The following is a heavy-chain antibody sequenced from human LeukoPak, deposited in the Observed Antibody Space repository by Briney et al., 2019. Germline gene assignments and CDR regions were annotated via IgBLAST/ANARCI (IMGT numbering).Heavy chain of an antibody. D-gene: IGHD3-22*01. J-gene: IGHJ3*02. CDR3: AKSRYYYDRVGAFDI. CDR2: ISGSGGST. Sequence: GGSLRLSCAASGFTFSSYAMSLVRQAPGKGLEWVSAISGSGGSTYYADSVKGRFTISRDNSKNTLYLQMNSLRAEDTAVYYCAKSRYYYDRVGAFDIWGQGTMVTVSS. V-gene: IGHV3-23*01. CDR1: GFTFSSYA.